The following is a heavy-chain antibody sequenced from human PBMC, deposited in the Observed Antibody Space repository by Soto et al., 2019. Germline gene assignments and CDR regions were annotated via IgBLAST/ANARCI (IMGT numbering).Heavy chain of an antibody. CDR2: IYYSGRT. J-gene: IGHJ4*02. Sequence: QLQLPESGPGLVKPSETLSLTCTVSGASISSSSYYWGWIRQPPGKGLEWIGTIYYSGRTYYNPSLKSRVTISVDTSKNQFSLKLRSVTAADTAVYYCARIYGGYYFDYWGQGTLVTVSS. CDR3: ARIYGGYYFDY. CDR1: GASISSSSYY. D-gene: IGHD4-17*01. V-gene: IGHV4-39*01.